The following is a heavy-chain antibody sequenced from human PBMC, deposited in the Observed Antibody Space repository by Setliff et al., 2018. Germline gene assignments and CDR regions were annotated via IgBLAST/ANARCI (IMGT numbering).Heavy chain of an antibody. V-gene: IGHV4-39*01. D-gene: IGHD4-17*01. Sequence: SETLSLTCTVSGGSISSSSYYWGWIRQSPGKGLEWIGTSESTYNNPSFKSRLTISVDTSKNQFSLKLSSVTAADTAVYYCARLTTLTTWFELGAFDIWGQGTMVTVSS. CDR1: GGSISSSSYY. CDR3: ARLTTLTTWFELGAFDI. CDR2: SEST. J-gene: IGHJ3*02.